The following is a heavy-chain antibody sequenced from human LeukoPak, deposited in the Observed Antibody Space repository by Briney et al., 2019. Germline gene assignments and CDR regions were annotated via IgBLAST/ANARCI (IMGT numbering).Heavy chain of an antibody. CDR2: IYPGDSDT. V-gene: IGHV5-51*01. CDR1: GYSFTSYW. D-gene: IGHD4-23*01. J-gene: IGHJ1*01. Sequence: KPGESLKISCKGSGYSFTSYWIGWVRQMPGKGLEWMGIIYPGDSDTRYSPSFQGQVTISADKSISAAYLQWSSLKTSDTAIYFCARHPEGGGSYSKYFHHWGQGTLVTVSS. CDR3: ARHPEGGGSYSKYFHH.